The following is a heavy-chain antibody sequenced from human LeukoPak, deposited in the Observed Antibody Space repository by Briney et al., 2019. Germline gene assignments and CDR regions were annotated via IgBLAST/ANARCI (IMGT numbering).Heavy chain of an antibody. D-gene: IGHD5-24*01. CDR2: IYYSGST. J-gene: IGHJ4*02. V-gene: IGHV4-30-4*02. CDR3: ARERLVDLATIFDY. CDR1: GGSISSGDYY. Sequence: PSETLSLTCTVSGGSISSGDYYWSWIRQPPGKGLEWIGYIYYSGSTYYNPSLRSRVTISVDMSKNQVSLKLTSVTAADTAVYYCARERLVDLATIFDYWGQGALVTVSS.